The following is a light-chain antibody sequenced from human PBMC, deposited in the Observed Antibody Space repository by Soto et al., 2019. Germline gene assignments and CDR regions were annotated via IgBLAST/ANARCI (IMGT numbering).Light chain of an antibody. CDR2: EGS. CDR3: CSYARGSTYV. J-gene: IGLJ1*01. CDR1: SSDVGSYNL. Sequence: QSALTQPASVSGSPGQSITISCTGTSSDVGSYNLVSWYQQHPGKVPQLMIYEGSKRPSGVSNRFSGSKSGNTASLTISWLQAEDEADYYCCSYARGSTYVFGTGTKVTVL. V-gene: IGLV2-23*01.